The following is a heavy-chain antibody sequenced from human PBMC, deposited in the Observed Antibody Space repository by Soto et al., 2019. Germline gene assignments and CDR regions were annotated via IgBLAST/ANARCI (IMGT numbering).Heavy chain of an antibody. CDR1: GGSNIRDGYY. V-gene: IGHV4-31*03. CDR2: ISYSGSS. J-gene: IGHJ4*02. CDR3: ERATPAGSAHF. Sequence: PSETLSLTCTVSGGSNIRDGYYWSWIRQHPGKGLEWIAYISYSGSSYSNPSLKSRVTISADTSKNQFSLRLTSVTAADTAVYFRERATPAGSAHFWGQGTMVTVYS. D-gene: IGHD2-2*01.